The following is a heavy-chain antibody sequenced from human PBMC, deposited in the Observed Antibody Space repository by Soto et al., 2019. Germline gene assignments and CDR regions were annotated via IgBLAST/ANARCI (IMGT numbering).Heavy chain of an antibody. J-gene: IGHJ4*02. D-gene: IGHD3-16*01. V-gene: IGHV3-30*03. Sequence: QVQVVESGGNIVQPGTSLRLSCAASGFAFTNYGIHWVRQAPAKGLEWVAHISNDGSKKFYADSVKGRFTISRDNSENTVYLQMTSLRPDDTAVFYCARDVAMPTGFGLGYWGQGTLVTVSS. CDR3: ARDVAMPTGFGLGY. CDR1: GFAFTNYG. CDR2: ISNDGSKK.